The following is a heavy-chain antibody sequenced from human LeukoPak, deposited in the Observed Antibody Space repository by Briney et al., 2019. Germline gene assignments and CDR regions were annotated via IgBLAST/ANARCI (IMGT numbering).Heavy chain of an antibody. J-gene: IGHJ5*02. CDR1: GGSFSGYY. Sequence: SETLSLACAVYGGSFSGYYWSWIRQPPGKGLEWIGEINHSGSTNYNPSLKSRVTISVDTSKNQFSLKLSSVTAADTAVYYCARGLHWFDPWGQGTLVTVSS. V-gene: IGHV4-34*01. CDR2: INHSGST. CDR3: ARGLHWFDP.